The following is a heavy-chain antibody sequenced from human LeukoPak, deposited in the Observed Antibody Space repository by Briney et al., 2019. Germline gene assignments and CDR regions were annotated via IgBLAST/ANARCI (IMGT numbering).Heavy chain of an antibody. V-gene: IGHV1-2*04. J-gene: IGHJ5*02. D-gene: IGHD2-15*01. Sequence: SVKVSCKASGYTFTAFYIHWVRQAPGQGLEWMGWINPNSGGTNYAQKFQGWVTMTRDTSISTAYMELSRLRSDDTAVYYCARDRGVDLGYCSGGSCSSYNWFDPWGQGTLVTVSS. CDR2: INPNSGGT. CDR1: GYTFTAFY. CDR3: ARDRGVDLGYCSGGSCSSYNWFDP.